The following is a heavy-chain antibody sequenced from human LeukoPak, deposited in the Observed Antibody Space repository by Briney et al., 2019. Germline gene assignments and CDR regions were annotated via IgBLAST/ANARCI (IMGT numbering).Heavy chain of an antibody. J-gene: IGHJ6*02. D-gene: IGHD2-2*01. CDR3: ARDPLIGYCSSTSCFDYYYYGMDV. Sequence: ASVKVSCKASGYTSTSYGISWVRQAPGQGLEWMGWISAYNGNTNYAQKLQGRVTTTTDTSTSTAYMELRSLRSDDTAVYYCARDPLIGYCSSTSCFDYYYYGMDVWGQGTTVTVSS. V-gene: IGHV1-18*01. CDR2: ISAYNGNT. CDR1: GYTSTSYG.